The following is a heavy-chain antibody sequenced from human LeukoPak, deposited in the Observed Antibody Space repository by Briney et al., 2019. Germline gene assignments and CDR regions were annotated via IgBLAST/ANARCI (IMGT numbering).Heavy chain of an antibody. D-gene: IGHD2-8*02. CDR1: GFTFSDYS. Sequence: GGSLRLSCAASGFTFSDYSMNWVRQAPGKGLEWVSYISSSSSNIYYADSVKGRFTLSRDDAKNLLYLQMNSLRDEDTAVYYCARPPSRNYCTGGVCYLYMDVWGKGTTVTVSS. CDR2: ISSSSSNI. CDR3: ARPPSRNYCTGGVCYLYMDV. V-gene: IGHV3-48*02. J-gene: IGHJ6*03.